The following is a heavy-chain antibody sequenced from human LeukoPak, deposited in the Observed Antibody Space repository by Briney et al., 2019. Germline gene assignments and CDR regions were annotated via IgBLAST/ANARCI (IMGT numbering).Heavy chain of an antibody. V-gene: IGHV3-48*03. Sequence: GGSLRLSCAASGFTFSNYEMNWVRQAPGKGLEWVSYISSSGSTIYYADSVKGRVTISRDNAKNSLYLQMNSQRAEDTAVYYCARGRGATVTSYYYYMDVWGKGTTVTISS. CDR2: ISSSGSTI. CDR3: ARGRGATVTSYYYYMDV. CDR1: GFTFSNYE. J-gene: IGHJ6*03. D-gene: IGHD4-17*01.